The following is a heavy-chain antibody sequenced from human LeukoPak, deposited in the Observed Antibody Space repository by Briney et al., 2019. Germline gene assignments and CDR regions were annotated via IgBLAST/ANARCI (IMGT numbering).Heavy chain of an antibody. Sequence: SETLSLTCTVSGGSISSGGYYWSWIRQPPGKGLEWIGYIYHSGSTYYNPSLKSRVTISVDRSKNQFSLKLSSVTAADTAVYYCAREDQMSPGYSSGWVDYWGQGTLVTVSS. CDR1: GGSISSGGYY. CDR2: IYHSGST. V-gene: IGHV4-30-2*01. CDR3: AREDQMSPGYSSGWVDY. D-gene: IGHD6-19*01. J-gene: IGHJ4*02.